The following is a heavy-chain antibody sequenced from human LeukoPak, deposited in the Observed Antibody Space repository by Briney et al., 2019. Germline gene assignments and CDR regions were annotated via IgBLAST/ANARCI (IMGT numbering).Heavy chain of an antibody. CDR3: ASGDYDILTGYYR. V-gene: IGHV4-39*01. D-gene: IGHD3-9*01. Sequence: SETLSLTCTVSGGSISSSSYYWGWIRQPPGKGLEWIGSIYYSGSTYYNPSLKSRVTISVDTSKNPFSLKLSSVTAADTAVYYCASGDYDILTGYYRWGQGTLVTVSS. J-gene: IGHJ4*02. CDR2: IYYSGST. CDR1: GGSISSSSYY.